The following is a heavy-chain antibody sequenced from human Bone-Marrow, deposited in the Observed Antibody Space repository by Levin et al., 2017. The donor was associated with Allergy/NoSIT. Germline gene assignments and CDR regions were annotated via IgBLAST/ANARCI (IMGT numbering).Heavy chain of an antibody. J-gene: IGHJ2*01. D-gene: IGHD3-22*01. V-gene: IGHV3-33*01. Sequence: GGSLRLSFEASGFTFSNFGMHWVRQTPGKGLEWLALIWHDGSKQYYGDSLKGRLTISRENSKNTLYLQMSRLRAEDTALYSCARDQLTYHDDKSGFQHQERYVDLWGRGTLVTVST. CDR3: ARDQLTYHDDKSGFQHQERYVDL. CDR2: IWHDGSKQ. CDR1: GFTFSNFG.